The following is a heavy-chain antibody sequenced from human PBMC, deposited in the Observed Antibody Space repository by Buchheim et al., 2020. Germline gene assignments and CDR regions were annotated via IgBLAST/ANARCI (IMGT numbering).Heavy chain of an antibody. V-gene: IGHV3-30*04. D-gene: IGHD6-19*01. J-gene: IGHJ3*02. CDR3: AKGGGAVPGTTEYGSFDI. Sequence: VQLVESGGGLVQPGGSLKLSCAASGFTFSGSAMHWVRQAPGKVLEWVAILSSDERTRDYADSVKGRFTISRDNSENTLYLQMSSLRTEDTALYYCAKGGGAVPGTTEYGSFDIWGQGA. CDR1: GFTFSGSA. CDR2: LSSDERTR.